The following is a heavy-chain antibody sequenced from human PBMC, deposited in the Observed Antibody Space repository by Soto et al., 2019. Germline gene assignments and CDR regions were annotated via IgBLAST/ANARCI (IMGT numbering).Heavy chain of an antibody. CDR1: GFNFKKFA. D-gene: IGHD6-19*01. V-gene: IGHV3-23*01. Sequence: EVQLLESGGGVVQPGGSLRLSCEASGFNFKKFAMGWVRQASGEGLEWVSGISCCGGSTSYADSVKGRFTLARDDSKNTLSLHLNSLRFEDTARYFCANADGEQWLIPHLDNWGQGTLVTVS. CDR3: ANADGEQWLIPHLDN. CDR2: ISCCGGST. J-gene: IGHJ4*02.